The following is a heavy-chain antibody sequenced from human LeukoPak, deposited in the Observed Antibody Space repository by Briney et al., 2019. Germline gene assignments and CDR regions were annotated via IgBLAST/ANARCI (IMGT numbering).Heavy chain of an antibody. V-gene: IGHV3-53*01. CDR1: GFTVSGNY. J-gene: IGHJ4*02. CDR3: ARKSQQRQFEAIDY. CDR2: IYSGGTT. D-gene: IGHD6-13*01. Sequence: PGGSLRLSCAASGFTVSGNYMSWVRQAPGKGLEWVSGIYSGGTTYYGDSVKGRFTISRDNAKNSLYLQMNSLRAEDTAVYYCARKSQQRQFEAIDYWGQGTLVTVSS.